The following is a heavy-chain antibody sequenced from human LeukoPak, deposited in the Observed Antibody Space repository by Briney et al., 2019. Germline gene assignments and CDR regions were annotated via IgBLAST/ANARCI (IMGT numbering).Heavy chain of an antibody. Sequence: SETLSLTCTVSGGSISSSSYYWGWIRQPPGKGLEWVGSIYYSGSTYYNPSLKSRVTISVDTSKNQFSLKLSSVTAADTAVYYCARGPTYCSSTSCIQPLGNFDYWGQGTLVTVSS. CDR2: IYYSGST. CDR1: GGSISSSSYY. D-gene: IGHD2-2*01. J-gene: IGHJ4*02. V-gene: IGHV4-39*07. CDR3: ARGPTYCSSTSCIQPLGNFDY.